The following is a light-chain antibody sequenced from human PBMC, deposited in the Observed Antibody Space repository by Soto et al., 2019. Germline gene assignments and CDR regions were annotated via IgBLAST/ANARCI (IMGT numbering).Light chain of an antibody. CDR2: STS. CDR3: QQLSRYPLT. J-gene: IGKJ4*01. V-gene: IGKV1-17*01. Sequence: DIQMTHSPSSLSASVGDRVTITCRASQGIGTDLGWYRQKPGRAPERLIYSTSSLQSGVPSRFSGSGSETEFSLTIRALQPEDFATYYCQQLSRYPLTFGGGTKVDIK. CDR1: QGIGTD.